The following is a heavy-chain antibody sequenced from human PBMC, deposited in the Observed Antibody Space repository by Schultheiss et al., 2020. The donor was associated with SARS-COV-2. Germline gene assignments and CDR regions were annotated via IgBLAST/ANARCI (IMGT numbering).Heavy chain of an antibody. D-gene: IGHD2-21*01. V-gene: IGHV3-64*04. J-gene: IGHJ4*02. CDR1: GFTVITNY. Sequence: GGSLRLSCAASGFTVITNYMSWIRQAPGKGLEYVSAISSNGGSTYYADSVKGRFTISRDNSKNTLYLQMNSLRAEDTAVYYCARDLFTYCGGDCYPDYWGQGSLVTVAS. CDR2: ISSNGGST. CDR3: ARDLFTYCGGDCYPDY.